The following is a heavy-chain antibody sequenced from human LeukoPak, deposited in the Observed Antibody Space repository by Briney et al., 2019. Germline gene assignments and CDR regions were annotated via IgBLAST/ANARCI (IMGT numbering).Heavy chain of an antibody. CDR1: GFAISTYA. Sequence: GGSLRLSCEAAGFAISTYAMSWVRQAPGKGLQWVSGISSSDGGSYYTGSVEGRFATSRDNSKNTVYLQMNNLRAEDTAVYYCAKCMSESGVCLNFDHWGQGTLVAVSS. J-gene: IGHJ4*02. D-gene: IGHD2-8*02. V-gene: IGHV3-23*01. CDR3: AKCMSESGVCLNFDH. CDR2: ISSSDGGS.